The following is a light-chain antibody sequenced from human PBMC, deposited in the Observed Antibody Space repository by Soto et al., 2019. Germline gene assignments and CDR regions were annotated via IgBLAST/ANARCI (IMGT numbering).Light chain of an antibody. CDR2: GDN. J-gene: IGLJ1*01. V-gene: IGLV1-44*01. CDR3: AAWDDSLNGFYV. CDR1: RSNIGTNT. Sequence: QSVLTQPPSASGTPGQRVTISCSGSRSNIGTNTVNWYQQLPGVAPKLVIYGDNQRPSGVPDRFSGSNSGTSASLAISGLQSEDEADYYCAAWDDSLNGFYVFGTGTKVTVL.